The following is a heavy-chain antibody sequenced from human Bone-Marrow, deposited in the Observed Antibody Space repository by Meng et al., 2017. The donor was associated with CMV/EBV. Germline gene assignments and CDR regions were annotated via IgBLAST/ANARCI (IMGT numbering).Heavy chain of an antibody. CDR3: ARRGVIGSSWYHY. Sequence: SETLSLTCTVSGGSIRSYSWSWIRQPPGKGLEWIGEINHSGSTNYNPSLKSRVTISVDTSKNQFSLKLSSVTAADMAVYYCARRGVIGSSWYHYWGQGTLVTVSS. D-gene: IGHD6-13*01. V-gene: IGHV4-34*01. J-gene: IGHJ4*02. CDR2: INHSGST. CDR1: GGSIRSYS.